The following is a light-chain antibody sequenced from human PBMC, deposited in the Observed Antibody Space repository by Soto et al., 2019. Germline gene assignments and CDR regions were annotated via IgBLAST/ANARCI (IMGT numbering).Light chain of an antibody. CDR2: ELS. Sequence: DIVMTQTPLSLSVTPGQPAPISCRSSQSVMQSDGKTSLYWYLQKPGQPPQLLIYELSNRFSGVPGRFSGSGSGTDFTLKISGVEAEDVGVYYCMQTIQLPLTFGGGTKVDIK. V-gene: IGKV2D-29*01. CDR1: QSVMQSDGKTS. J-gene: IGKJ4*01. CDR3: MQTIQLPLT.